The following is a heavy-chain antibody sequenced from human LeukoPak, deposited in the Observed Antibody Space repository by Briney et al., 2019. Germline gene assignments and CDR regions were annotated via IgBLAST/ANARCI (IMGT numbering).Heavy chain of an antibody. V-gene: IGHV4-31*03. J-gene: IGHJ4*02. CDR1: GGSISSGGYY. CDR3: ARGAPDDYGDYHYADY. Sequence: SETLSLTCTVSGGSISSGGYYWSWIRQHPGKGLEWIGYIYYSGSTYYNPSLKSRVTISVDTSKNQFSLKLSSVTAADTAVYYCARGAPDDYGDYHYADYWGQGTLVTVSS. CDR2: IYYSGST. D-gene: IGHD4-17*01.